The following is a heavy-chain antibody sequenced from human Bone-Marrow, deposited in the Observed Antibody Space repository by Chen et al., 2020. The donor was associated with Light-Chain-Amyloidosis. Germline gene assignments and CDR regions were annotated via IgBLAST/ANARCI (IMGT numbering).Heavy chain of an antibody. CDR2: ISSSSTYI. Sequence: EVQLVESGGGLVKPGGYLRLSCAASGLAFNSYNMNWVRQAPGKGLEWVSSISSSSTYIYYADSMKGRFTISRDNAKNSLYLQMSNLRAEDTAVYYCAREDFGDYEKIDLWGQGTLVTVSS. D-gene: IGHD4-17*01. V-gene: IGHV3-21*01. J-gene: IGHJ5*02. CDR3: AREDFGDYEKIDL. CDR1: GLAFNSYN.